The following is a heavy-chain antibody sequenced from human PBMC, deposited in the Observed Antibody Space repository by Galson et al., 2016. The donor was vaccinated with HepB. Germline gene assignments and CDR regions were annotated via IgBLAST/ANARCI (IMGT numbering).Heavy chain of an antibody. CDR1: GFSFSSYA. D-gene: IGHD5-12*01. CDR2: ISYDGGNK. Sequence: SLRLSCAAPGFSFSSYAMHWVRQAPGKGLEGVAIISYDGGNKFYADSVKDRFTISRDNSKNTLYLQMNSLRVEDTALYYCARSDSGYESFDCWGQGTLVTVSS. CDR3: ARSDSGYESFDC. V-gene: IGHV3-30*04. J-gene: IGHJ4*02.